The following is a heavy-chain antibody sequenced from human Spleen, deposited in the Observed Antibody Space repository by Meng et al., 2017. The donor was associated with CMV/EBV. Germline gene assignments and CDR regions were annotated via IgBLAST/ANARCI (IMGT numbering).Heavy chain of an antibody. Sequence: ASVKVSCKTSGYTFTSYGISWVRQAPGQGLEWIGWISAYNGNTNYAQKLQGRVTMTTDTSTSTAYMELRSLRSDDTAVYYCARGYLRGEYFGYWGQGTLVTVSS. D-gene: IGHD2/OR15-2a*01. CDR2: ISAYNGNT. J-gene: IGHJ4*02. CDR1: GYTFTSYG. V-gene: IGHV1-18*01. CDR3: ARGYLRGEYFGY.